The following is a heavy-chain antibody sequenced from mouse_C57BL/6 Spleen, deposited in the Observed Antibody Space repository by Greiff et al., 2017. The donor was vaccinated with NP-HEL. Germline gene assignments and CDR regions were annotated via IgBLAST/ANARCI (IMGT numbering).Heavy chain of an antibody. V-gene: IGHV1-7*01. J-gene: IGHJ2*01. D-gene: IGHD2-10*02. Sequence: VQLVESGAELAKPGASVKLSCKASGYTFTSYWMHWVKQRPGQGLEWIGYINPSSGYTKYNQKFKDKATLTADKSSSAAYMQLSSLTYEDSAVYYCARGRYGNYKDYWGQGTTLTVSS. CDR3: ARGRYGNYKDY. CDR1: GYTFTSYW. CDR2: INPSSGYT.